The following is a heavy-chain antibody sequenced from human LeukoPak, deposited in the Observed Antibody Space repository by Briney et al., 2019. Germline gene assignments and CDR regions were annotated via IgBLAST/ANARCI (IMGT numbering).Heavy chain of an antibody. D-gene: IGHD6-13*01. CDR3: ARSASSSWYETNGWFDP. CDR2: IYYSGST. V-gene: IGHV4-39*07. J-gene: IGHJ5*02. CDR1: GGSISSSSYY. Sequence: SSETLSLTCTVSGGSISSSSYYWGWIRQPPGKGLEWIGSIYYSGSTYYNPSLKSRVTISVDTSKNQFSLKLSSVTAADTAVYYCARSASSSWYETNGWFDPWGQGTLVTVSS.